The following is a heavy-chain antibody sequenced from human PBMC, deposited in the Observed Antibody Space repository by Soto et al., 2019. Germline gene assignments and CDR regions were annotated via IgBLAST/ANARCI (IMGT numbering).Heavy chain of an antibody. CDR1: GFTFSSYA. D-gene: IGHD3-16*01. CDR2: ISGSGGST. CDR3: AKDGVRNNWFDP. J-gene: IGHJ5*02. V-gene: IGHV3-23*01. Sequence: GGSLRLSCAASGFTFSSYAMSWVRQAPGKGLEWVSAISGSGGSTYYVDSVKGRFTISRDNSKNTLYLQMNSLRAEDTAVYYCAKDGVRNNWFDPWGQGTLVTVSS.